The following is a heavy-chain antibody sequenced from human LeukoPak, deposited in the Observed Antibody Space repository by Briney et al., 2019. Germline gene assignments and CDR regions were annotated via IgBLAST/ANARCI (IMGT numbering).Heavy chain of an antibody. J-gene: IGHJ4*02. CDR2: IIPIFGTA. CDR3: ASSLGAWGSSSSELGY. V-gene: IGHV1-69*01. D-gene: IGHD6-6*01. CDR1: GGTFSSYA. Sequence: ASVKVSCKASGGTFSSYAISWVRQAPGQGLEWMGGIIPIFGTANYAQKFQGRVTITADESTSTAYMELSSLRSEDTAVYYCASSLGAWGSSSSELGYWGQGTLVTVSS.